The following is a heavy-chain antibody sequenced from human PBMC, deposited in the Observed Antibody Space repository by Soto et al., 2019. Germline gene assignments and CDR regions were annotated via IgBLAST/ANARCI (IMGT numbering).Heavy chain of an antibody. Sequence: SETPSLTCTVCGDSINSGTYSWGWIHQSPGKGLDWIGTIHYSGNTYYNPSLASRVTISVDTSKNQFSLRLKSVTAADTAMYYCARVLWSGESPLDYWGQGTLVTVSS. CDR3: ARVLWSGESPLDY. CDR2: IHYSGNT. V-gene: IGHV4-39*02. D-gene: IGHD4-17*01. J-gene: IGHJ4*02. CDR1: GDSINSGTYS.